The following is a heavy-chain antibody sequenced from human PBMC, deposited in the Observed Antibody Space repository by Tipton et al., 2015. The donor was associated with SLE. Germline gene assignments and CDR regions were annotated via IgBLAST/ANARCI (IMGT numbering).Heavy chain of an antibody. Sequence: SLRLSCVASGFTFSSYEMDWVRQAPGKGLEWVAVIWYDGSNKYYADSVKGRFTISRDNSKNTLYLQMNSLRAEDTAVYYCAKDSAGYSSGWYGGYYYGMDVWGQGTTVTVSS. CDR3: AKDSAGYSSGWYGGYYYGMDV. V-gene: IGHV3-30*18. D-gene: IGHD6-19*01. CDR1: GFTFSSYE. CDR2: IWYDGSNK. J-gene: IGHJ6*02.